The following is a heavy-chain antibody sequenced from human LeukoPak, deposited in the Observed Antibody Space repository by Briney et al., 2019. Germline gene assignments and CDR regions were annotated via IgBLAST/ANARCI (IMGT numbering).Heavy chain of an antibody. CDR1: GFTFSSYA. V-gene: IGHV3-23*01. CDR2: IRDSGSST. CDR3: AKSGYGGNFDY. Sequence: GGSLRLSCAASGFTFSSYAMSWVRQAPGKGLEWVSAIRDSGSSTHYADSVKGRFTTSRDNSKNTLYLQMNSLRAEDTAVYYCAKSGYGGNFDYWGQGTLVTVSS. D-gene: IGHD4-23*01. J-gene: IGHJ4*02.